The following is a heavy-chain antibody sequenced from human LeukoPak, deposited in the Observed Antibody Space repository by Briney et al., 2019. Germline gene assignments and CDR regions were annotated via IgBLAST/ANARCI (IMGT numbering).Heavy chain of an antibody. CDR3: ALLPSGWYQRSSDY. CDR2: ISSSGSTI. J-gene: IGHJ4*02. D-gene: IGHD6-19*01. V-gene: IGHV3-48*03. Sequence: PGGSLRLSCAASGFTFSSYEMNWVRQAPGKGLEWVSYISSSGSTIYYADSVKGRFTISRDNAKNSLYLQMNSLRAEDTAVYYCALLPSGWYQRSSDYWGQGTLVTVSS. CDR1: GFTFSSYE.